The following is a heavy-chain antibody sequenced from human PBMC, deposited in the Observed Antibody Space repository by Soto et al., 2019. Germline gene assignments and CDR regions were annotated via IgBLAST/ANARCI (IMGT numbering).Heavy chain of an antibody. J-gene: IGHJ6*02. D-gene: IGHD5-12*01. V-gene: IGHV3-21*01. CDR3: AREGDSGPAGYYCYYYGMDV. CDR2: ISSSSSYI. CDR1: GFTFSSYS. Sequence: EVQLVESGGGLVKPGGSLRLSCAASGFTFSSYSMNWVRQAPGKGLEWVSSISSSSSYIYYADSVKGRFTISRDNAKNSLHLQMNSLRAEDTAVYYCAREGDSGPAGYYCYYYGMDVWGQGTTVTVSS.